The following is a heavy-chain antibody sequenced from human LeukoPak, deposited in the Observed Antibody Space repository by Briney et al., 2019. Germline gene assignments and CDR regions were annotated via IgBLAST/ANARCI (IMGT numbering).Heavy chain of an antibody. D-gene: IGHD1-7*01. Sequence: SETLSLTCTVSGGSISIANYFWGWIRQPPGKGLEWIGSTYYDGSTYYNPSLKSRVTISRDTSKDQFSLRLSSVTAADTAVYYCARRRNYLSHFDYWGQGTLVTVSS. CDR1: GGSISIANYF. CDR2: TYYDGST. V-gene: IGHV4-39*07. CDR3: ARRRNYLSHFDY. J-gene: IGHJ4*02.